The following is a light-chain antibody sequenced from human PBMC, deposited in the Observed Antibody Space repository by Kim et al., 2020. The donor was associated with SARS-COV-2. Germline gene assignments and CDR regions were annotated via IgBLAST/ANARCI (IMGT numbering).Light chain of an antibody. CDR1: GGSIATDF. V-gene: IGLV6-57*01. CDR3: QSYDDNKWV. J-gene: IGLJ2*01. CDR2: GDQ. Sequence: GTTVILTCTRGGGSIATDFVQWFQQRPGSSPTTVIYGDQQRPSGVPDRFSGSVDSSSNSASLTISGLKTEDGADYYCQSYDDNKWVFGGGTQLTVL.